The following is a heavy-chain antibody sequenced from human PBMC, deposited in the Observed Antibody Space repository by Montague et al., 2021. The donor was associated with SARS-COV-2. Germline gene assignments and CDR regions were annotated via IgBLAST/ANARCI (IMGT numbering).Heavy chain of an antibody. D-gene: IGHD6-19*01. V-gene: IGHV4-59*01. CDR1: GGSLKNYY. J-gene: IGHJ4*02. CDR2: IDYSGST. Sequence: SETLSLTCSVSGGSLKNYYWSWIRQPPGKELEWMGYIDYSGSTNYNPSLRLRLTLSVDTSSNQFSLKLNSLTSADTAVYYCARIHSSGWAYFFAYWGQGTLVSVSS. CDR3: ARIHSSGWAYFFAY.